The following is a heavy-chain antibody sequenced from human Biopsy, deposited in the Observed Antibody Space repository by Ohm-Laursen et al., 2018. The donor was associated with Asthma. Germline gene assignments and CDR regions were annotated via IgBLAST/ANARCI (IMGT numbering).Heavy chain of an antibody. V-gene: IGHV3-53*01. J-gene: IGHJ6*02. CDR2: IHSGGTS. CDR3: AKDILPHGSGSLLWGYYYGLDV. Sequence: SLRLSCSAAGFAVSRDHMFWVRQAPGKGLEWVSVIHSGGTSHTADSVRGRFTISKDKSKNTLFLQMNSLRVEDTAVYYCAKDILPHGSGSLLWGYYYGLDVWGQGTTVTVSS. CDR1: GFAVSRDH. D-gene: IGHD3-10*01.